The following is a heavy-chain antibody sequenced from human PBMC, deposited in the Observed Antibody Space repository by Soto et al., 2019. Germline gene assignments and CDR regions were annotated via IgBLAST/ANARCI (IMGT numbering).Heavy chain of an antibody. CDR2: ISGSGGST. J-gene: IGHJ4*02. D-gene: IGHD5-18*01. Sequence: GGPLRLSCAPSGFTFSSYALSWVRQAPGKAMEWVSAISGSGGSTYYADSVKGRFTISRDNSKNTLYLQMNSLRAEDTAVYYCAKPKDSYGRTPFDYWGQGTLVTVSS. V-gene: IGHV3-23*01. CDR3: AKPKDSYGRTPFDY. CDR1: GFTFSSYA.